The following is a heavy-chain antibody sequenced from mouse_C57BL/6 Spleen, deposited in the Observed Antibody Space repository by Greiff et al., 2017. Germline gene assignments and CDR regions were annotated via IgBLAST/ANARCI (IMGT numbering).Heavy chain of an antibody. V-gene: IGHV1-59*01. CDR1: GYTFTSYW. CDR2: IDPSDSYT. D-gene: IGHD1-1*01. Sequence: QVQLQQPGAELVRPGTSVKLSCKASGYTFTSYWLHWVKQRPGQGLEWIGVIDPSDSYTNYNQKFKGKATVTVDTSSSTAYMQLSSLTSEDSAVYYGESKDYYGSLNWYFDVWGTGTTVTVSS. J-gene: IGHJ1*03. CDR3: ESKDYYGSLNWYFDV.